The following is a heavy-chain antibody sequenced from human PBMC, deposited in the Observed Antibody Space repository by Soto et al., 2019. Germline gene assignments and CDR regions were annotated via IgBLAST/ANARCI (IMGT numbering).Heavy chain of an antibody. Sequence: QVQLVQSGAEVKRPGASVTVSCKASGDTLSNFDFNWVRQATGQGLEWMGWMYPNNGQTAYARTFQGRVTMTWNSSISTAYTELSSLTSEDTAVYYCATMIRGLIHWLDPWGQGTLVTVSS. J-gene: IGHJ5*02. CDR3: ATMIRGLIHWLDP. D-gene: IGHD3-16*01. CDR2: MYPNNGQT. V-gene: IGHV1-8*01. CDR1: GDTLSNFD.